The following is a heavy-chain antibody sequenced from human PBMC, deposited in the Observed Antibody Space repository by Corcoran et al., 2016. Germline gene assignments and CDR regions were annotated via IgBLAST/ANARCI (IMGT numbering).Heavy chain of an antibody. CDR1: GFTFSSYA. Sequence: EVQLLESGGGLVQPGGSLRLSCAASGFTFSSYAMSWVRQDPGKGLEWVSVISGRGGSTYYADSVKGRFTISRDNSKNTLYLQMNSLRAEDTAVYYCAKGVGSSWYYVDYWGQGTLVTVSS. CDR3: AKGVGSSWYYVDY. CDR2: ISGRGGST. V-gene: IGHV3-23*01. D-gene: IGHD6-13*01. J-gene: IGHJ4*02.